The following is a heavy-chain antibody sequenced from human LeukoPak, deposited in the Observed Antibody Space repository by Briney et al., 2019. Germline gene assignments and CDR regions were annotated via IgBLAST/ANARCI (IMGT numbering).Heavy chain of an antibody. V-gene: IGHV3-30*02. CDR1: GFTFSNYG. J-gene: IGHJ4*02. Sequence: GGSLRLSCVASGFTFSNYGMHWVRQAPGKGLEWVAFIRYDGSNKNYADSVKGRFTISRDNSKNTLYLQMNSLRAEDTAVYYCARRAGSYSHSYDYWGQGTLVTASS. D-gene: IGHD2-15*01. CDR3: ARRAGSYSHSYDY. CDR2: IRYDGSNK.